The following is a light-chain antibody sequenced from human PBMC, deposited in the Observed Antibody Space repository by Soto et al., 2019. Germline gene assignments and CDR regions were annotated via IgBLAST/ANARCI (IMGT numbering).Light chain of an antibody. V-gene: IGKV1-33*01. CDR3: QKCDDVPLT. CDR1: QHISHY. J-gene: IGKJ4*01. Sequence: DIQMTQSPSSLSASVGDRVTITCQASQHISHYLNWYQQRPGKGPKLLIYDASNLETGVPSRLSGSGSGTHFTFTISSLQPEDIATYYCQKCDDVPLTFGGGTKVAIK. CDR2: DAS.